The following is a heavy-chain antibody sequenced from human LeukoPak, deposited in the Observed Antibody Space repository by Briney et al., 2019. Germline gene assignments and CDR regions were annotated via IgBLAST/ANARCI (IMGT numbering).Heavy chain of an antibody. CDR1: GGSISSYY. J-gene: IGHJ5*02. Sequence: ETLSLTCTVSGGSISSYYWSWIRQPPGKGLEWVSAISGSGGSTYYADSVKGRFTISRDNSKNTLYLQMNSLRAEDTAVYYCAKDRVGTDYNWFDPWGQGTLVTVSS. CDR3: AKDRVGTDYNWFDP. D-gene: IGHD1-26*01. V-gene: IGHV3-23*01. CDR2: ISGSGGST.